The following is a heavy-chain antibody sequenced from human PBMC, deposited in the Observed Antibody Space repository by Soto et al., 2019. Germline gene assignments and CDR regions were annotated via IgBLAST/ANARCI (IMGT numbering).Heavy chain of an antibody. CDR1: RGTFSSYT. CDR3: ARKSRITMVRGPGEDAFDI. Sequence: VEVSCKASRGTFSSYTISWVQQAPGQGLGWMGRIIPILGIANYAQKFQGRVTITADKSTSTAYMELSSLRSEDTAVYYCARKSRITMVRGPGEDAFDIWGQGTMVTVS. CDR2: IIPILGIA. J-gene: IGHJ3*02. V-gene: IGHV1-69*02. D-gene: IGHD3-10*01.